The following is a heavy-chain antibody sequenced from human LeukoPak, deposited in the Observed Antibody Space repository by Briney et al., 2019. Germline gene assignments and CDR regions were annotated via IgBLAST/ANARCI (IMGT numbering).Heavy chain of an antibody. CDR1: GFSFSAYA. CDR3: ARDPNGDYIGAFDM. V-gene: IGHV3-23*01. D-gene: IGHD4-17*01. CDR2: IRGSGVNT. J-gene: IGHJ3*02. Sequence: GGSLRLSCTASGFSFSAYAMMWVRHAPGQGPEWVSAIRGSGVNTYYADSVKGRFTISRDNSKYTLFLQMNSLRAEDTAVYYCARDPNGDYIGAFDMWGPGTMVTVSS.